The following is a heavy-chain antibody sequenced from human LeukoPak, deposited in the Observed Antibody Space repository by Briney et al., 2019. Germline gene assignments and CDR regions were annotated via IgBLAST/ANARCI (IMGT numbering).Heavy chain of an antibody. CDR1: GFTFSSYA. D-gene: IGHD5-18*01. Sequence: GGSLRLSCASSGFTFSSYAMSWVRQAPGKGLEWVSAISGSGGSTYYADSVKGRFTISRDNSKNTLYLQMNSLRAEDTAVYYCARDVDTAMEGSIDYWGQGTLVTVSS. CDR2: ISGSGGST. V-gene: IGHV3-23*01. CDR3: ARDVDTAMEGSIDY. J-gene: IGHJ4*02.